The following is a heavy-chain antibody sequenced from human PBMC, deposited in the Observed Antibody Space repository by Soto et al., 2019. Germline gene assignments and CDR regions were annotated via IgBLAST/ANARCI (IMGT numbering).Heavy chain of an antibody. D-gene: IGHD1-1*01. CDR1: GGSISGFF. V-gene: IGHV4-59*10. CDR2: VSASGST. J-gene: IGHJ6*02. CDR3: ARGGATHHCCGLDV. Sequence: LSLTCAVSGGSISGFFWTWVRQPPGMPLEGLGHVSASGSTVYNPPLQSRLTLSLDVSKNRFSLELTSVTAADTPPYFCARGGATHHCCGLDVWGQGTTVTVSS.